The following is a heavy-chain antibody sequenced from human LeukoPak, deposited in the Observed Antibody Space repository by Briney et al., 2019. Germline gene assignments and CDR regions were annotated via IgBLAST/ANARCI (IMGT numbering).Heavy chain of an antibody. Sequence: SETPSLTCTVSGGSISSSFYYWDWIRQPPGKGLEWIGSLYYSWSTYYNPSLESRVTISVDTSKNQFSLKLSSVTAADTAVYYCARQPPGLWFGDQGFDPWGQGTLVTVSS. CDR2: LYYSWST. J-gene: IGHJ5*02. CDR3: ARQPPGLWFGDQGFDP. V-gene: IGHV4-39*01. CDR1: GGSISSSFYY. D-gene: IGHD3-10*01.